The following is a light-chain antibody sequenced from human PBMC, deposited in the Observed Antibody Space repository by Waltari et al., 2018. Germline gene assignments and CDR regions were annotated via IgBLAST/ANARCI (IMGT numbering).Light chain of an antibody. Sequence: DIVMTQTPVSLSVTPGQSASIPCQSSQSLLYTDGKTYFYWYLQKAGQPPQLLIYEISKRFSGVPDRFSGSGSGTDFTLKISRVEAEDVGVYYCMQTKQFPWTLGQGTKVEVK. CDR3: MQTKQFPWT. CDR2: EIS. V-gene: IGKV2D-29*01. CDR1: QSLLYTDGKTY. J-gene: IGKJ1*01.